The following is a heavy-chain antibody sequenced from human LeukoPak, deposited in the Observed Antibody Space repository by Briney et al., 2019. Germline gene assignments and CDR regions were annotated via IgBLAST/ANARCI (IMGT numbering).Heavy chain of an antibody. V-gene: IGHV1-18*01. CDR1: GYNFITSG. D-gene: IGHD2-21*02. CDR3: ARSKVVVTAIPDY. J-gene: IGHJ4*02. Sequence: GASVKVSCKASGYNFITSGISWVRQAPGQGLEWMGWISNFNGDTKYTQKVEGRVTMTTDTSTSTAYMELRSLGSDDTAVYYCARSKVVVTAIPDYWGQGTLVTVSS. CDR2: ISNFNGDT.